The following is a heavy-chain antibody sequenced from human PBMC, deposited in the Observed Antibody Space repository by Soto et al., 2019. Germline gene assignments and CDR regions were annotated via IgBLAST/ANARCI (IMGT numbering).Heavy chain of an antibody. CDR3: ARTSIAAAGGGGDI. V-gene: IGHV4-30-4*01. D-gene: IGHD6-13*01. J-gene: IGHJ6*02. Sequence: QVQLQESGPGLVKPSQTLSLTCTVSGGSIGSGDYFWSWIRQPPGQAPEWMGYITYEEKTKYNPSLKRRVIISIEKSKNQFSLKVTSVTAADTAVYYCARTSIAAAGGGGDIWGQGTTVTVSS. CDR1: GGSIGSGDYF. CDR2: ITYEEKT.